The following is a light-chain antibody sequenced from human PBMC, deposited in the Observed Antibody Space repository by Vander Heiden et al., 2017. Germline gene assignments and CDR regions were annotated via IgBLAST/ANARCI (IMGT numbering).Light chain of an antibody. CDR1: STDVGNYNL. CDR2: EVT. Sequence: QSALTQPASVSGSPGQSITISCTGTSTDVGNYNLVSWYQQHPGKAPECRIYEVTKRPSGVSNRFSGSKSGNTESLTISGLQAEDEADYYCCSYAGDSTYVCGTGTKVT. CDR3: CSYAGDSTYV. V-gene: IGLV2-23*02. J-gene: IGLJ1*01.